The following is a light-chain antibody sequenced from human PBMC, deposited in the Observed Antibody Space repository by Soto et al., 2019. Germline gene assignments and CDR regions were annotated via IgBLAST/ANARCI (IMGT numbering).Light chain of an antibody. CDR2: DVS. V-gene: IGKV1-5*01. CDR1: QTISSW. CDR3: QQYNTFST. J-gene: IGKJ1*01. Sequence: DIQMTQSPSTLSASVGDRVNITCRASQTISSWLAWYQQKPGKAPKLLIYDVSSLESGVPSRFSGSGSGTEFTLTISSLQPDDFATYYCQQYNTFSTFGQGTKVDIK.